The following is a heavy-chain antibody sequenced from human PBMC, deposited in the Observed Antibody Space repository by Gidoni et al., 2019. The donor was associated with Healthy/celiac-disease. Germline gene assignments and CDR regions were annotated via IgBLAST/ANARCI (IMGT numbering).Heavy chain of an antibody. CDR3: QFMITFGGVMY. CDR2: ISGSGGST. D-gene: IGHD3-16*01. Sequence: EVQLLESGGGLVQPGGSLRLSCAASGFTFSSYAMSWVRQAPGKGLEWVSAISGSGGSTYYADSVKGRFTISRDNSKNTLYLQMNSLRAEDTAVYYCQFMITFGGVMYWGQGTLVTVSS. CDR1: GFTFSSYA. J-gene: IGHJ4*02. V-gene: IGHV3-23*01.